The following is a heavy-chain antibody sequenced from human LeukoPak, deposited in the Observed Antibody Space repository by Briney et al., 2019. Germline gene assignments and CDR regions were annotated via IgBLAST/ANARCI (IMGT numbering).Heavy chain of an antibody. V-gene: IGHV4-34*01. D-gene: IGHD4-23*01. CDR2: INDRGQT. CDR1: GGSFSGYH. J-gene: IGHJ4*02. CDR3: ARDPTTVVTTPHYFDF. Sequence: KASETLSLTCAVHGGSFSGYHWNWIRQSPGKGLEWIGEINDRGQTNYNPSLESRLTISVDTSKKQFSLKLNSVTAADTAVYYCARDPTTVVTTPHYFDFWGQGKMVTVSS.